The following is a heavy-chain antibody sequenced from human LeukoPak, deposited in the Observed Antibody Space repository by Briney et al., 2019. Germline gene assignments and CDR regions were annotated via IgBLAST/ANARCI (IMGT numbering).Heavy chain of an antibody. D-gene: IGHD4-17*01. Sequence: PSETLSLTCTVSGYSISSGYYWGWIRQPPGKGLEWIGSIYHSGSIYYNPSLKSRVTISVDTSKNRFSLKLSSVTAADTAVYYCARDLFDYGDPYYFDYWGQGTLVTVSS. CDR2: IYHSGSI. CDR1: GYSISSGYY. V-gene: IGHV4-38-2*02. CDR3: ARDLFDYGDPYYFDY. J-gene: IGHJ4*02.